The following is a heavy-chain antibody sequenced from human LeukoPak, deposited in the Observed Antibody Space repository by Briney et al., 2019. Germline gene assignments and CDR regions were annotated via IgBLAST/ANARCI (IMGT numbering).Heavy chain of an antibody. CDR2: IYYSGST. CDR3: ARATQYYYGSGYFDY. Sequence: SSETLSLTCTVSGGSISRYYWSWIRQPPGKGLEWIGYIYYSGSTNYNPSLKSRVTISVDTSKNQFSLKLSSVTAADTAVYYCARATQYYYGSGYFDYWGQGTLVTVSS. J-gene: IGHJ4*02. CDR1: GGSISRYY. D-gene: IGHD3-10*01. V-gene: IGHV4-59*01.